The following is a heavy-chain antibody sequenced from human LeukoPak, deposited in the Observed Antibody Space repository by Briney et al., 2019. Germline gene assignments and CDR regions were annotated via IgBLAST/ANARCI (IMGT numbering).Heavy chain of an antibody. CDR3: ARGYCTNGVCYNFDY. Sequence: GGSLRLSCAASGVTVSSNYMSWVRQAPGKGLEWVSVIYSGGSTYYADSVKGRFTISRDNSKNTLYLQMNSLRAEDTAVYYCARGYCTNGVCYNFDYWGQGTLVTVSS. V-gene: IGHV3-53*01. CDR1: GVTVSSNY. J-gene: IGHJ4*02. CDR2: IYSGGST. D-gene: IGHD2-8*01.